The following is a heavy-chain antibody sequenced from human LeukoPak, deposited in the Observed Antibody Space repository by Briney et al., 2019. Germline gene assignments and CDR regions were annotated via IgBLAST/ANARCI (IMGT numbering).Heavy chain of an antibody. CDR1: GYTFTGYY. J-gene: IGHJ4*02. V-gene: IGHV1-2*02. D-gene: IGHD5-12*01. Sequence: GASVKVSCKASGYTFTGYYMHWVRQAPGQGLEWMGWINPNSGGTNYAQKFQGRVTMTRDTSISTAYMELSRLRSDDTAVYYCARDYNGGYSGYDSFFDYWGQGTLVTVSS. CDR3: ARDYNGGYSGYDSFFDY. CDR2: INPNSGGT.